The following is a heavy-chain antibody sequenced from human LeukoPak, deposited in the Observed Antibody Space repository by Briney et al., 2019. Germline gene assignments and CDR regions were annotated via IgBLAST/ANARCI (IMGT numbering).Heavy chain of an antibody. Sequence: GGSLRLSCAASGFTVSSNYMSWVRQAPGKGLEWVSVIYSGGSTYYADSVKGRFTISRDNSKNTLYLQMNSLRAEDTAVYYCAKDRPYYYDSSGYYYWGQGTLVTVSS. J-gene: IGHJ4*02. V-gene: IGHV3-66*01. CDR2: IYSGGST. CDR3: AKDRPYYYDSSGYYY. D-gene: IGHD3-22*01. CDR1: GFTVSSNY.